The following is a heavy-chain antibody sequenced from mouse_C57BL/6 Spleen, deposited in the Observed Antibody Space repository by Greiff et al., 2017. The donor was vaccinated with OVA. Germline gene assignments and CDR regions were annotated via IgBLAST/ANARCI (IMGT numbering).Heavy chain of an antibody. J-gene: IGHJ1*03. Sequence: QVQLQQSGPGLVAPSQSLSITCTVSGFSLTSYGVHWVRQPPGKGLEWLVVIWSDGSTTYNSALKSRLSISKDNSKSQVFLKMNSLQTDDTAMYYCARHEDYYGRGYFDVWGTGTTVTVSS. CDR1: GFSLTSYG. D-gene: IGHD2-1*01. V-gene: IGHV2-6-1*01. CDR2: IWSDGST. CDR3: ARHEDYYGRGYFDV.